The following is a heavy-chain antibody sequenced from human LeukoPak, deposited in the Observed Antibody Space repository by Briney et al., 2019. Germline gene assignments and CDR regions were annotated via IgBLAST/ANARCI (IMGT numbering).Heavy chain of an antibody. J-gene: IGHJ4*02. Sequence: GGSLRLSCAASGFTFDDYAMHWVRQAPGKGLEWVSGISWNSDSMGYADSVKGRFTISRDNAKNSLYLQMNSLRAEDTALYYCAKDRGYSSGPIDYWGQGTLVTVSS. V-gene: IGHV3-9*01. CDR1: GFTFDDYA. D-gene: IGHD6-19*01. CDR3: AKDRGYSSGPIDY. CDR2: ISWNSDSM.